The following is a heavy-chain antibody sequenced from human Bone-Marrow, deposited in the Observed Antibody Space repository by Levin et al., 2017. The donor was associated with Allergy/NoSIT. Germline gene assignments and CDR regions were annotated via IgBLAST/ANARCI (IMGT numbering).Heavy chain of an antibody. CDR2: IKSKMDGGTV. J-gene: IGHJ4*02. Sequence: PGGSLRLSCAASGLTFYKAWMTWVRQAPGQGLEWVGRIKSKMDGGTVDYAAPVKGRFTISRDDSKNTVYLRMNNLKKEDTAVYYCTTDESYGYFSDHWGQGTLVTVSS. D-gene: IGHD3-16*01. CDR1: GLTFYKAW. CDR3: TTDESYGYFSDH. V-gene: IGHV3-15*01.